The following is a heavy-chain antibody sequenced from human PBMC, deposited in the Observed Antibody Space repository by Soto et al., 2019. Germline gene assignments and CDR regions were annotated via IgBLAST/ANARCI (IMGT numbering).Heavy chain of an antibody. CDR2: LKGKSAGGTT. J-gene: IGHJ4*02. D-gene: IGHD6-19*01. CDR1: GFSFNTAW. V-gene: IGHV3-15*07. CDR3: TTEFGFSSGQNDN. Sequence: GSLRLSCAGYGFSFNTAWLTGVRQAPGKGLEWVARLKGKSAGGTTDYAAPVTGRFTISSDDSKNTLYLQMNNLKIEDTAVYYCTTEFGFSSGQNDNWGQGP.